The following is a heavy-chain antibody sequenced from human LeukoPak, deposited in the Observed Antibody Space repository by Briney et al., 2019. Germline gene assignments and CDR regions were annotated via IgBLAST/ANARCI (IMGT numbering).Heavy chain of an antibody. V-gene: IGHV3-21*04. J-gene: IGHJ6*03. D-gene: IGHD6-19*01. Sequence: KTGGSLRLSCEASGFSFSNYNMDWVRQTPGKGLEWISSITTSSSYTFYADSVKGRFTISRDNARNSLYLQMNSLRAEDTALYYCARMAGAGYYFYMDVWGKGTTVTVSS. CDR3: ARMAGAGYYFYMDV. CDR2: ITTSSSYT. CDR1: GFSFSNYN.